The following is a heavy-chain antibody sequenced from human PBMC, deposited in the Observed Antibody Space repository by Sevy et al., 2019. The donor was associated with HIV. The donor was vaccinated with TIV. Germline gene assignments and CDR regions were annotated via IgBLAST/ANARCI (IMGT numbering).Heavy chain of an antibody. CDR2: ISGSGGST. V-gene: IGHV3-23*01. D-gene: IGHD3-3*01. CDR3: AKEYYDFWSGYPNWFDP. J-gene: IGHJ5*02. Sequence: GGSLRLSCAASGFTFSSYAMSWVRQAPGKGLEWVSAISGSGGSTYYADSVKGRFTISRDNSKNTLYLQMNSLRAEDTAVYYCAKEYYDFWSGYPNWFDPWGQGTLVTASS. CDR1: GFTFSSYA.